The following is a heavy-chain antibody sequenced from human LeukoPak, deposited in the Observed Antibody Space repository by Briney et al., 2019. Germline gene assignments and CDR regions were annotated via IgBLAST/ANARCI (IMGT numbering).Heavy chain of an antibody. CDR2: IYYSGST. V-gene: IGHV4-59*01. D-gene: IGHD3-22*01. J-gene: IGHJ3*02. Sequence: SGTLSLTCTVSGGSISSYYWSWIRQPPGKGLEWIGYIYYSGSTNYNPSLKSRVTISVDTSKNQFSLKLSSVTAADTAVYYCARVDSSVDAFDIWGQGTMITVSS. CDR1: GGSISSYY. CDR3: ARVDSSVDAFDI.